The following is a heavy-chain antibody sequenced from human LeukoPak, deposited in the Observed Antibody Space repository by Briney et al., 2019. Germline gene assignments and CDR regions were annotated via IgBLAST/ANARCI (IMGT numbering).Heavy chain of an antibody. Sequence: SETLSLTCTVSGGSISSGSYYWSWSRQPGGKGLEWIGRIYTSGSTNYNPSLKSRVTISVDTSKNQFSLKLSSVTAADTAVYYCARVSSSWYEGLDYWGQGTLVTVSS. CDR3: ARVSSSWYEGLDY. CDR1: GGSISSGSYY. J-gene: IGHJ4*02. D-gene: IGHD6-13*01. V-gene: IGHV4-61*02. CDR2: IYTSGST.